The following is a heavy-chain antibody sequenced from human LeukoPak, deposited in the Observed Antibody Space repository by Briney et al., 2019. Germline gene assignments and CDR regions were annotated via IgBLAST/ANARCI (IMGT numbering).Heavy chain of an antibody. J-gene: IGHJ5*02. D-gene: IGHD6-6*01. CDR1: GYIFTGYY. V-gene: IGHV1-2*02. CDR2: INPNSGDT. CDR3: ARVRSPRDYSSSPDNWFDP. Sequence: ASVKVSCKASGYIFTGYYMHWVRQAPGQGLEWMGWINPNSGDTNYAQKFQGRVTMTRDTSISTAYMELSRLRSDDTAVYYCARVRSPRDYSSSPDNWFDPWGQGTLVTVSS.